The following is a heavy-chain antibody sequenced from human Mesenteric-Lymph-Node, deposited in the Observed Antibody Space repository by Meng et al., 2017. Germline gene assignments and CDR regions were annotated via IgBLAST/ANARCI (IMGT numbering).Heavy chain of an antibody. Sequence: GSLRLSCAVSGYSISSGYYWGWIRQPPGKGLEWIGSIYHTGSTYYNPSLKSRVTISVDTSKNHFSLKLSSLIAADTAVYYCASMVGGYSYGYFDYWGQGTLVTVSS. J-gene: IGHJ4*02. D-gene: IGHD5-18*01. CDR2: IYHTGST. V-gene: IGHV4-38-2*01. CDR1: GYSISSGYY. CDR3: ASMVGGYSYGYFDY.